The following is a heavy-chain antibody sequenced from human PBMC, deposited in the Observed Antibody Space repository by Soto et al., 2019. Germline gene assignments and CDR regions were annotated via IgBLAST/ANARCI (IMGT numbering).Heavy chain of an antibody. D-gene: IGHD5-18*01. CDR2: IYYSGST. CDR1: GGSISSGVYY. V-gene: IGHV4-31*03. J-gene: IGHJ4*02. CDR3: ARSADTAMANFDY. Sequence: PSETLSLTCTVSGGSISSGVYYWSWIRHHPGKGLEWIGYIYYSGSTYYNPSLKSRVTISVDTSKNQFSLKLSSVTAADTAVYYCARSADTAMANFDYWGQGTLVTVSS.